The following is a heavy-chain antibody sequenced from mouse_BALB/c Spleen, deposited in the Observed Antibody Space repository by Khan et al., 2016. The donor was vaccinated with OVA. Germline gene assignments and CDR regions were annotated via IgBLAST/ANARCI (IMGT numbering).Heavy chain of an antibody. CDR3: ARPATSRAYFDV. CDR2: ISTYSGNT. J-gene: IGHJ1*01. CDR1: GYTFTDYA. Sequence: QVQLQQPGPELVRPGVSVKISCKGSGYTFTDYAMHWVKQSHAKNLVGIGVISTYSGNTNYNQTFKGKATMTVDKSSSTAYMELARLTSEDSAIYYCARPATSRAYFDVWGAGTTVTVSS. V-gene: IGHV1S137*01. D-gene: IGHD1-1*01.